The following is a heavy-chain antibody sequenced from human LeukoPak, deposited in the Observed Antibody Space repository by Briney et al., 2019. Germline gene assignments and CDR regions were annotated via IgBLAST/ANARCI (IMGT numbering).Heavy chain of an antibody. Sequence: GGSLRLSCAASGFTFSSYAMHWVRQAPGKGLEWVAVISFDGSNKYYADSVKGRFTISRDNSKNTLYLQMNSLRAEDTAVYYCAREITMIVVVTTGWFDPWGQGTLVTASS. CDR2: ISFDGSNK. V-gene: IGHV3-30-3*01. CDR1: GFTFSSYA. D-gene: IGHD3-22*01. J-gene: IGHJ5*02. CDR3: AREITMIVVVTTGWFDP.